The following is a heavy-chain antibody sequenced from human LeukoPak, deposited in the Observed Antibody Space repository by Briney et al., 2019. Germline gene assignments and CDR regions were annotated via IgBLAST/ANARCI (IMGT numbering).Heavy chain of an antibody. J-gene: IGHJ5*02. CDR1: GGTFSSYA. V-gene: IGHV1-69*05. Sequence: ASVTVSCKASGGTFSSYAISWVRQAPGQGLEWMGGIIPIFGTANYAQKFQGRVTITTDESTSTAYMELSSLRSEDTAVYYCARGSSSGWYYNWFDPWGQGTLVTVSS. D-gene: IGHD6-19*01. CDR2: IIPIFGTA. CDR3: ARGSSSGWYYNWFDP.